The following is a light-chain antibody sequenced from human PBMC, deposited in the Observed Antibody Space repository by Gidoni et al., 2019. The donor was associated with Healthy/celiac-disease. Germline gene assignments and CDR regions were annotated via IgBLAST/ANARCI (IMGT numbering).Light chain of an antibody. V-gene: IGKV3-11*01. CDR1: QRVSSY. Sequence: EILLTQSPATLSLSPGERATLSCRASQRVSSYLAWYQQKPGQAPRLLIYDASNRATGIPARFSGSGSGTDFTLTISSLEPEDFAVYYCQQRSNWPPTFXQXTRLEIK. CDR3: QQRSNWPPT. J-gene: IGKJ5*01. CDR2: DAS.